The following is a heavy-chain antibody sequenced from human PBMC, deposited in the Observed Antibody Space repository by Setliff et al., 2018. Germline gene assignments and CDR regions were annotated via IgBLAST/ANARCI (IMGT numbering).Heavy chain of an antibody. CDR3: ARGVAGASPNYYYMDA. J-gene: IGHJ6*03. D-gene: IGHD6-19*01. Sequence: GGSLRLSCAASGFTFSSYSMNWVRQAPGRGLEWVSSISSSSSYIFYAESLKGRFTISRDNAKNSLYLQIDSLRDDDTAVYYCARGVAGASPNYYYMDAWGRGTTVTVSS. V-gene: IGHV3-21*01. CDR2: ISSSSSYI. CDR1: GFTFSSYS.